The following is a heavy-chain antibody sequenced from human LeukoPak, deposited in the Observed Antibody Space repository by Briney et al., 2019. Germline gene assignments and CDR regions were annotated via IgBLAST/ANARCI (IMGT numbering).Heavy chain of an antibody. J-gene: IGHJ4*02. Sequence: GGSLRLSCAASGFTFSSYWMHWVRQAPGKGLVWVSRINSDGSSTSYADSVKGRFTISRDNSKNTLYLQMNSLRAEDTAVYFCARVGLPAYSNGGLENWGQGTLVTVSS. D-gene: IGHD6-19*01. CDR3: ARVGLPAYSNGGLEN. V-gene: IGHV3-74*01. CDR1: GFTFSSYW. CDR2: INSDGSST.